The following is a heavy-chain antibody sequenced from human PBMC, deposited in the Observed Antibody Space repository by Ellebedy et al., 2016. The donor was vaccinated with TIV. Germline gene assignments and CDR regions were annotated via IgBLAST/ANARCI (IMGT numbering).Heavy chain of an antibody. V-gene: IGHV1-69*13. CDR3: ARDYPYDPQNYYYYYMDV. Sequence: SVKVSCXASGGTFSSYAISWVRQAPGQGLEWMGGIIPIFGTANYAQKFQGRVTITADESTSTAYMELSSLRSEDTAVYYCARDYPYDPQNYYYYYMDVWGKGTTVTVSS. J-gene: IGHJ6*03. CDR2: IIPIFGTA. D-gene: IGHD5-12*01. CDR1: GGTFSSYA.